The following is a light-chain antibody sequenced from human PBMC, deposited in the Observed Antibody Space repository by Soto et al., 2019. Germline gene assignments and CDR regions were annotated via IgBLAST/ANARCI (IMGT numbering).Light chain of an antibody. J-gene: IGLJ2*01. CDR3: VLYMKGDIRV. CDR1: TGSVSSRYY. CDR2: SGD. Sequence: QTVVTQEASLSVSPGGTVTRTCGLTTGSVSSRYYPSWYRQDPGQTPRTLIYSGDIRSSGVPDRFSGSILGSKAALTITGAQADDESVYYCVLYMKGDIRVFGGGTKLTVL. V-gene: IGLV8-61*01.